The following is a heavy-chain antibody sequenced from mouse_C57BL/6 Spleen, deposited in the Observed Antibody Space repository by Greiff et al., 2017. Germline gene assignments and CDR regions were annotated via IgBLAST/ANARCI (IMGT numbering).Heavy chain of an antibody. CDR3: ANYYGSRRDWYFDV. CDR1: GYTFTSYW. CDR2: IYPGSGST. J-gene: IGHJ1*03. V-gene: IGHV1-55*01. Sequence: VQLQQPGAELVKPGASVKMSCKASGYTFTSYWITWVKQRPGQGLAWIGDIYPGSGSTTYNEKFKSKATLTVATSSSTAYMQPSSLTSDDSAVYYCANYYGSRRDWYFDVWGTGTTVTVAS. D-gene: IGHD1-1*01.